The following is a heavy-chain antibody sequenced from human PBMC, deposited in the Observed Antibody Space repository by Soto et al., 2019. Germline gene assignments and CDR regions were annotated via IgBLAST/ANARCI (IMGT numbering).Heavy chain of an antibody. J-gene: IGHJ6*02. D-gene: IGHD1-1*01. CDR3: ARDKGRVQLGGNYYYVMDV. Sequence: QVQLVQSGPEVRQPGSSVRVSCKSSGGTFSSSAISWVRQAPGQGLEWMGGIIPIFGTADNAQKFQGRVTITADXPSTXAXLELSSLTSEDTAVYFCARDKGRVQLGGNYYYVMDVWGQGTTVTVSS. CDR2: IIPIFGTA. CDR1: GGTFSSSA. V-gene: IGHV1-69*12.